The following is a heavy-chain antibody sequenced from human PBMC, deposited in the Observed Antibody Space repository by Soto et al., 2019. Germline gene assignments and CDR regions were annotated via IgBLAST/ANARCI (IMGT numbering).Heavy chain of an antibody. CDR3: AKGGSGTYFDY. Sequence: QVQLVESGGGVVQPGRSLRLSCAASGFTFSSYAMHWVRQAPGKGLEWVAVISYDGSNKYYADSVKGRFTISRDNSKNTLYLQMNSLRAEDTAVYYCAKGGSGTYFDYWGQGTLVTVSS. J-gene: IGHJ4*02. D-gene: IGHD3-16*01. CDR1: GFTFSSYA. CDR2: ISYDGSNK. V-gene: IGHV3-30*04.